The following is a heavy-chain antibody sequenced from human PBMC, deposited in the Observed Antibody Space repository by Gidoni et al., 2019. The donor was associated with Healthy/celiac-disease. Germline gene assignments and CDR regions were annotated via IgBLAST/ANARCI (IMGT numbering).Heavy chain of an antibody. CDR1: GGTFSSYT. Sequence: QVQLVQSGAEVKKPGSSVKVSCKASGGTFSSYTIRWVRQAPGQGREWMGRIIPILGIANYAQKFQGRVTITADKSTSTAYMELSSLRSEDTAVYYCARGGGYCSGGSCYGVDYFDYWGQGTLVTVSS. V-gene: IGHV1-69*02. D-gene: IGHD2-15*01. CDR2: IIPILGIA. J-gene: IGHJ4*02. CDR3: ARGGGYCSGGSCYGVDYFDY.